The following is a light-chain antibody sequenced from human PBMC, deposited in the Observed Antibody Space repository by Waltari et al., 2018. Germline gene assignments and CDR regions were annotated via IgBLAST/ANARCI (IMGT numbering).Light chain of an antibody. CDR2: DVT. V-gene: IGLV2-14*03. Sequence: QSALTQPASVSGSPGQSITISCTGTSSDVGGHNHVSWYQQHPGQAPKLLIYDVTKRPSGVSDRFSGSKSGNTASLTISGLQAEDEADYYCNSFTSSTTWVFGGGTRVTVL. CDR1: SSDVGGHNH. CDR3: NSFTSSTTWV. J-gene: IGLJ3*02.